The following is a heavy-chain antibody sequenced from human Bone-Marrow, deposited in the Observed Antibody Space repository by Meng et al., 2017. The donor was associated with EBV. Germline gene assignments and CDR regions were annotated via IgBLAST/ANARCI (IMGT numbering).Heavy chain of an antibody. J-gene: IGHJ4*02. V-gene: IGHV3-11*01. D-gene: IGHD1-26*01. CDR2: ISSSGSTI. CDR1: GFTFSDYY. Sequence: VHLVESGGGLVQPGGSLRLSCEASGFTFSDYYMSWTRQAPGKGLEWVSYISSSGSTIYYADSVKGRFTTSRDNAKNSLYLQMNSLRADDTAVYYCARVQLGGSWGIDHWGQGPLVTVAS. CDR3: ARVQLGGSWGIDH.